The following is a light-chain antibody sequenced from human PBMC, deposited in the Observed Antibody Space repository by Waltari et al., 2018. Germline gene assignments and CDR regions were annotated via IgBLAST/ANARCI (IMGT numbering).Light chain of an antibody. CDR2: HAS. CDR1: QSIATD. V-gene: IGKV3D-15*01. CDR3: QQYNRWPPLT. J-gene: IGKJ4*01. Sequence: EIVMTQSPATLSVSPGESVTLSCRASQSIATDLAWYQHKPGQAPRLLIYHASTRATDIPSRFRGSGSGTDFTLTISGLQSEDSAVYYCQQYNRWPPLTFGGGTKVEI.